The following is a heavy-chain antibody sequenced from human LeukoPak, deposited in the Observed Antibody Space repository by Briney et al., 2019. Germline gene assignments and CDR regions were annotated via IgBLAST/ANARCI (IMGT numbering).Heavy chain of an antibody. CDR1: GFTFSSYW. CDR3: ARVSSLDSSGYLVWFDY. J-gene: IGHJ4*02. CDR2: IKQDGSEK. V-gene: IGHV3-7*01. D-gene: IGHD3-22*01. Sequence: GGSLRLSCAASGFTFSSYWMSWVRQAPGKGLEWVANIKQDGSEKYYVDSVKGRFTISRDNAKNPLYLQMNSLRAEDTAVYYCARVSSLDSSGYLVWFDYWGQGTLVTVSS.